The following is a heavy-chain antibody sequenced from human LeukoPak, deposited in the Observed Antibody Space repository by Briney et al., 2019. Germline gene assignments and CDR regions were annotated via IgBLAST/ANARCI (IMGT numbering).Heavy chain of an antibody. Sequence: PGGSLRLSCAASGFTFSGSAMHWVRQASGKGLEWVGRIRSKANSYATAYAAPVSGRFTISRDDSKDPAYLRMNSLKSEDTAVYYCTGTSKGYWGQGTLVSVSS. J-gene: IGHJ4*02. CDR2: IRSKANSYAT. CDR1: GFTFSGSA. V-gene: IGHV3-73*01. CDR3: TGTSKGY.